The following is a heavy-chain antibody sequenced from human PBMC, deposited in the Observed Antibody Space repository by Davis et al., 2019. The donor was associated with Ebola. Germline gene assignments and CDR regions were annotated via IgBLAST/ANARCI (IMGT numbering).Heavy chain of an antibody. D-gene: IGHD3-22*01. CDR3: ARDPPYDQGYDY. CDR2: TYYRSKWFV. V-gene: IGHV6-1*01. J-gene: IGHJ4*02. CDR1: GDSLSSNSAA. Sequence: QTLSLTCAISGDSLSSNSAAWNWIRQSPSRGLEWLGRTYYRSKWFVDYAVSVKSRMTINSDTSKNQFSLQLSSVTPEDTAVYYCARDPPYDQGYDYWGQGILVTVSS.